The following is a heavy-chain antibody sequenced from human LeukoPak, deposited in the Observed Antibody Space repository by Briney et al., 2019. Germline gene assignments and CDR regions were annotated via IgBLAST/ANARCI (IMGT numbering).Heavy chain of an antibody. CDR3: ARDRGYGDYDDAFDI. J-gene: IGHJ3*02. V-gene: IGHV4-59*01. CDR1: GGPISSYY. Sequence: SETLSLTCTVSGGPISSYYWSWIRQPPGKGLEWIGCIYYSGSTNYNPSLKSRVTISVDTSKNQFSLKLTSVTAADTALYYCARDRGYGDYDDAFDIWGQGTMVTVSS. D-gene: IGHD4-17*01. CDR2: IYYSGST.